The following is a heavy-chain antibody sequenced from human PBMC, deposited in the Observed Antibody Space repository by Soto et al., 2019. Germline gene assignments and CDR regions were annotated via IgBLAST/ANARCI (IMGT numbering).Heavy chain of an antibody. Sequence: LRLSCVASQFPFDVYSMHWVRQAPGKGLEWVSYIRHTTSATFYADAVKGRFTISRDNRKNSLFLQVNSLRDDDTGVYFCARDRGSSGMFELDVWGPGTLVTVSS. CDR2: IRHTTSAT. J-gene: IGHJ3*01. CDR3: ARDRGSSGMFELDV. CDR1: QFPFDVYS. V-gene: IGHV3-48*02. D-gene: IGHD6-19*01.